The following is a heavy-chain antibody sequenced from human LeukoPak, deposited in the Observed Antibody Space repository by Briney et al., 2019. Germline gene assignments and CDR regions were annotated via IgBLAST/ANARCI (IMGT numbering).Heavy chain of an antibody. CDR1: GGSISSGSYY. D-gene: IGHD3-22*01. J-gene: IGHJ4*02. V-gene: IGHV4-61*02. CDR2: IYTSGST. CDR3: ARENYYDSSGYLFDY. Sequence: SGTLSLTRTVSGGSISSGSYYWSWIRQPAGKGLEWIGRIYTSGSTNYNPSLKSRVTISVDTSKNQFSLKLSSVTAADTAVYYCARENYYDSSGYLFDYWGQGTLVTVSS.